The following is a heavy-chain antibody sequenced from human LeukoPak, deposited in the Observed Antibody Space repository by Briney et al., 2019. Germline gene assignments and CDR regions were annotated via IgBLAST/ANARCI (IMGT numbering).Heavy chain of an antibody. CDR2: LTASGGTT. CDR1: GFTFSSYA. Sequence: GGSLRLSCEASGFTFSSYAMSWVRQAPGKGLEWASGLTASGGTTYYVDSVKGRFTISRDKSKNTLYMQMNSLRVEDTAVYYCAKDRIVGSGYYFFDDWGPGTLVTVSS. CDR3: AKDRIVGSGYYFFDD. J-gene: IGHJ4*02. V-gene: IGHV3-23*01. D-gene: IGHD5-12*01.